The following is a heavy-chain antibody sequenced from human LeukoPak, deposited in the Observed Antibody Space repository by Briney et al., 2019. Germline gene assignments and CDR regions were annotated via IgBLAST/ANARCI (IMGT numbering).Heavy chain of an antibody. CDR3: ARDSGESPLWFGESYYYYMDV. CDR2: IRYDGSNK. CDR1: GFTFSSYG. V-gene: IGHV3-30*02. D-gene: IGHD3-10*01. J-gene: IGHJ6*03. Sequence: GGSLRLSCAASGFTFSSYGMHWVRQAPGKGLEWVAFIRYDGSNKYYADSVKGRFTISRDNSKNTLYLQMNSLRAEDTAVYYCARDSGESPLWFGESYYYYMDVWGKGTTVTISS.